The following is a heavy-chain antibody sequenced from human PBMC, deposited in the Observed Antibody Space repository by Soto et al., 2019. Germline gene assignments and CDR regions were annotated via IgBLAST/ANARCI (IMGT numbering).Heavy chain of an antibody. CDR3: ARDSRYSSSWRAYYYYYMDV. CDR2: IYHSGST. J-gene: IGHJ6*03. Sequence: SETLSLTCAVSSGSISSSNWWSWVRQPPGKGLEWIGEIYHSGSTNFNPSLKSRVTISVDKSKNQFSLKLSSVTAADTAVYYCARDSRYSSSWRAYYYYYMDVWGKGTTVTVSS. D-gene: IGHD6-13*01. CDR1: SGSISSSNW. V-gene: IGHV4-4*02.